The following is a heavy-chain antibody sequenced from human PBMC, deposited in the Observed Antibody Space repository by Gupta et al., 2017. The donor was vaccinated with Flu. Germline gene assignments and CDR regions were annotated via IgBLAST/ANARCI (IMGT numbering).Heavy chain of an antibody. V-gene: IGHV3-9*01. J-gene: IGHJ6*02. Sequence: EVQLLESGGGLVQPGRSLTLACVGSGSSLDGYAMHWVRQVPGKGLEWVSGIDWNSNRRDYADSVKGRFTISGDKAKKSLFLQMDSLRVEDTAFYYCGNDKSPGGMDVWGPGTRVTVSS. CDR1: GSSLDGYA. CDR3: GNDKSPGGMDV. CDR2: IDWNSNRR.